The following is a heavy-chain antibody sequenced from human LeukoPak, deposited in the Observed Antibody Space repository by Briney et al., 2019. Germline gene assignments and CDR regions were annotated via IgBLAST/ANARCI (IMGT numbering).Heavy chain of an antibody. Sequence: GESLKISCKASGYTFSKYWIGWVRQMPGKGLEYMGIIYPGDSETIYSPSFQGQVTISADKSITTAYLQWSSLKASDSGRYYCARFLDYGDHLGYFDNWGQGALVTVSS. J-gene: IGHJ4*02. CDR3: ARFLDYGDHLGYFDN. V-gene: IGHV5-51*01. CDR1: GYTFSKYW. D-gene: IGHD4/OR15-4a*01. CDR2: IYPGDSET.